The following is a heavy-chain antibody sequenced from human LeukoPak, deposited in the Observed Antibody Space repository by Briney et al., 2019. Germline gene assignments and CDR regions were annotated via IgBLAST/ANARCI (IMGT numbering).Heavy chain of an antibody. Sequence: ASVKVSCKASGYTFTSYGISWVRQAPGQGLEWMGWISAYNGNTNYAQKLQGRVTMTTDTSTSTAYMELRSLRSDDTAVYYCARVPKGQWELRFYFEYWGQGTLVTVSS. CDR3: ARVPKGQWELRFYFEY. CDR2: ISAYNGNT. D-gene: IGHD1-26*01. CDR1: GYTFTSYG. J-gene: IGHJ4*02. V-gene: IGHV1-18*01.